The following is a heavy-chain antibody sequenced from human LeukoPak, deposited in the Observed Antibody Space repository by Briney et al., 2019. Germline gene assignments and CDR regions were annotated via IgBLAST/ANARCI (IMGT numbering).Heavy chain of an antibody. CDR3: ARDRRGYDRDTDYYYYYGMDV. J-gene: IGHJ6*04. CDR2: IYYSGST. D-gene: IGHD5-12*01. V-gene: IGHV4-61*01. Sequence: SETLSLTCTVSGGSVSSGSYYWSWIRQPPGTGLECIGYIYYSGSTNYNPSLKSRVTISVDTSKNQFSLKLSSVTAADTAVYYCARDRRGYDRDTDYYYYYGMDVWGKGTTVTVSS. CDR1: GGSVSSGSYY.